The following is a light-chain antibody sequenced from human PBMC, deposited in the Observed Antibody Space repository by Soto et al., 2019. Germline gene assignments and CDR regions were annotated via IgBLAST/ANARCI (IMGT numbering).Light chain of an antibody. CDR1: QSISNW. V-gene: IGKV1-5*01. CDR3: QRYNSYRAT. CDR2: DAS. Sequence: DIQMTQSPSTLSASVGDRVTITCRASQSISNWLAWYQQKPGKAPKLLIYDASSLESGVPSRFSGSGSGTEFTLTIRGLQPDDFATYYCQRYNSYRATFGQGTKVEIK. J-gene: IGKJ1*01.